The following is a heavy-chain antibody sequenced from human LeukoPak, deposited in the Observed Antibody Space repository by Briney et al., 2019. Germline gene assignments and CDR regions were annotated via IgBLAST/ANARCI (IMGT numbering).Heavy chain of an antibody. D-gene: IGHD2-2*01. CDR2: INPSGGST. V-gene: IGHV1-46*01. CDR1: GSTFTSNF. J-gene: IGHJ5*02. CDR3: ASDSSKSSLADP. Sequence: GASVKVSCKASGSTFTSNFIHWVRQAPGQGLEWMGLINPSGGSTSCAQKFQGRVTMTSDTSTSTVYMELSSLRSEDTAVYYCASDSSKSSLADPWGQGTLVTVSS.